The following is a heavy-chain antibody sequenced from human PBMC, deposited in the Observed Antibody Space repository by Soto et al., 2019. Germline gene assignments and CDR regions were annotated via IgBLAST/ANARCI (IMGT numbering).Heavy chain of an antibody. J-gene: IGHJ5*02. Sequence: LSLTGTVAAGSISSGGYYWSWIREHPGKSLEWIGYIYYSGSTYYNPSLKSRVTISVDTSKNQFSLKLSSVTAADTAVYYCARAGEDQLPRGYSGYDYWFDPWGQGTLVTV. V-gene: IGHV4-31*03. D-gene: IGHD5-12*01. CDR1: AGSISSGGYY. CDR3: ARAGEDQLPRGYSGYDYWFDP. CDR2: IYYSGST.